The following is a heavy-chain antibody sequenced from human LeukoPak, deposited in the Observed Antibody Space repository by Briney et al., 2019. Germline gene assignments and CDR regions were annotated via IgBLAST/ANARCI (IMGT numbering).Heavy chain of an antibody. CDR3: ASSPLYDSSGYWTLFAY. J-gene: IGHJ4*02. CDR2: IYTSGST. CDR1: GGSISSYY. Sequence: PSETLSLTCTVSGGSISSYYWSWIRQPAGKGLEWIGRIYTSGSTNYNPSLKSRVTMSVDTSKNQFSLKLSSVTAADTAVYYCASSPLYDSSGYWTLFAYWGQGTLVTVSS. V-gene: IGHV4-4*07. D-gene: IGHD3-22*01.